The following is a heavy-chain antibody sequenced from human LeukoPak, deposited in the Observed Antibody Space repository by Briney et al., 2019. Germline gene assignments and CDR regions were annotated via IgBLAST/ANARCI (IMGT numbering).Heavy chain of an antibody. CDR2: IRSKTYGGTT. Sequence: PGGSLRLSCTPSGFTFGDYTMSWVRQATGKGLEWGGFIRSKTYGGTTEYAASVKGRFTISRDDSKSIAYPQMNSLRAEDTAVYYCAELGITMNGGVWGKGTTVTISS. J-gene: IGHJ6*04. CDR1: GFTFGDYT. D-gene: IGHD3-10*02. CDR3: AELGITMNGGV. V-gene: IGHV3-49*04.